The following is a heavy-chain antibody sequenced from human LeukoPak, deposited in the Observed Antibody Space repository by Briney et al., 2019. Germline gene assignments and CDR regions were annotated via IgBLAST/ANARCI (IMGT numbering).Heavy chain of an antibody. CDR3: ARGPYYYDSSGYWTSY. Sequence: SSETLSLTCTVPAGSISSSSYYWGWIRQPPGKGLEWIGEINHSGSTNYNPSLKSRVTISVDTSKNQFSLKLSSVTAADTAVYYCARGPYYYDSSGYWTSYWGQGTLVAVSS. D-gene: IGHD3-22*01. CDR2: INHSGST. J-gene: IGHJ4*02. CDR1: AGSISSSSYY. V-gene: IGHV4-39*07.